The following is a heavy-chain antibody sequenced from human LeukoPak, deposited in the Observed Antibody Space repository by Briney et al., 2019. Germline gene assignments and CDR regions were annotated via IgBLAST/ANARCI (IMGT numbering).Heavy chain of an antibody. D-gene: IGHD1-7*01. Sequence: GGSLRLSCAASGFTFSTYSMDWVRQAPGKGLEWVSSITSSSTFIYYADSVKGRFTISRDNAKNSLYLQMNSLRAEDTAVYYCAGDQGTAHDAYDIWGQGTMVAVSS. CDR1: GFTFSTYS. V-gene: IGHV3-21*01. CDR3: AGDQGTAHDAYDI. CDR2: ITSSSTFI. J-gene: IGHJ3*02.